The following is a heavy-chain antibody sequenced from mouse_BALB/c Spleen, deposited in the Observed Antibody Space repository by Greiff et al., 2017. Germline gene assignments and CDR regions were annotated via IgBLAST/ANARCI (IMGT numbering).Heavy chain of an antibody. CDR1: GYTFTSYW. CDR3: AKITTATLYYYAMDY. D-gene: IGHD1-2*01. V-gene: IGHV1S81*02. CDR2: INPSNGRT. Sequence: QVQLQQPGAELVKPGASVKLSCKASGYTFTSYWMHWVKQRPGQGLEWIGEINPSNGRTNYNEKFKSKATLTVDKSSSTAYMQLSSLTSEDSAVYYWAKITTATLYYYAMDYWGQGTSVTVSS. J-gene: IGHJ4*01.